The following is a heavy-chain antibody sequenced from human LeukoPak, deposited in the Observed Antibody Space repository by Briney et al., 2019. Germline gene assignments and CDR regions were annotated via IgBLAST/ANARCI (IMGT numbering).Heavy chain of an antibody. J-gene: IGHJ4*02. Sequence: SETLSLTCAVYGGSFSGYYWGWIRQPPGKGLEWIGEINHSGSTNYNPSLKSRVTISVDTSKNRFSLKLSSVTAADTAVYYCARQPYSGSLVDYWGQGTLVTVSS. D-gene: IGHD1-26*01. CDR2: INHSGST. V-gene: IGHV4-34*01. CDR1: GGSFSGYY. CDR3: ARQPYSGSLVDY.